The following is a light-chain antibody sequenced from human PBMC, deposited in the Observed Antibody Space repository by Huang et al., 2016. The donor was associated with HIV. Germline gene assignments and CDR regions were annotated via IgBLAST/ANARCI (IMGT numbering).Light chain of an antibody. CDR3: HQYNNWLLS. V-gene: IGKV3-15*01. J-gene: IGKJ4*01. CDR1: RSVSTN. CDR2: GSS. Sequence: EIVMTQSPATLSVSPGERVTLSCRANRSVSTNLAWYQQRPGQAPRLLIYGSSTRGPGIPARFSGRGSGTDFSLTISSLQSEDFALYYCHQYNNWLLSFGGGTRV.